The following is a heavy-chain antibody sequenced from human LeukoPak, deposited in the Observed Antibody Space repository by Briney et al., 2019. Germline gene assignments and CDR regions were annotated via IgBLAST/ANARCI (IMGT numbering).Heavy chain of an antibody. J-gene: IGHJ3*02. V-gene: IGHV4-34*01. CDR1: GGSFSNYY. D-gene: IGHD3-10*01. Sequence: SETLSLTCAVYGGSFSNYYWSWIRQPPGKGLEWIGEINHSGSTNYNPSLKTRVTISVDTSKNQFSLKLSSVTAADTAVYYCARRIRGTGAFDIWGQGTMVTVSS. CDR2: INHSGST. CDR3: ARRIRGTGAFDI.